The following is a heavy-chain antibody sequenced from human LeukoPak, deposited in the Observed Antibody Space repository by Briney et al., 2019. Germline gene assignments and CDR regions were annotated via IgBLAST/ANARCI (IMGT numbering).Heavy chain of an antibody. Sequence: SETLSLTCTVSGGSISRYSWNWIRQPPGKGLEWIGYIYYSGSNNYNPSLSSRLTISVDTSKNQFSLKLSSVTAADTAVYYCARAIVGYYDSLTGSRYYYGMDVWGQGTTVTVSS. D-gene: IGHD3-9*01. V-gene: IGHV4-59*01. CDR1: GGSISRYS. CDR2: IYYSGSN. CDR3: ARAIVGYYDSLTGSRYYYGMDV. J-gene: IGHJ6*02.